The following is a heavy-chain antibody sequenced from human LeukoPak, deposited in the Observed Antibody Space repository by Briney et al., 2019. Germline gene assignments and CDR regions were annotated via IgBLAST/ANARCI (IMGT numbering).Heavy chain of an antibody. CDR1: GFTFSNAW. V-gene: IGHV3-15*01. CDR2: IKSKTDGGTT. CDR3: TTENLIAAGYYFDY. D-gene: IGHD6-13*01. Sequence: GGPLRLSCAASGFTFSNAWMSWVRQAPGKGLEWVGRIKSKTDGGTTDYAAPVKGRFTISRDDSKNTLYLQMNSLKTEDTAVYYCTTENLIAAGYYFDYWGQGTLVTVSS. J-gene: IGHJ4*02.